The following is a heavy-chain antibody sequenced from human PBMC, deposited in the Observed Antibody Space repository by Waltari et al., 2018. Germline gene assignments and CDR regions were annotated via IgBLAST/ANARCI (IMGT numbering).Heavy chain of an antibody. Sequence: QVQLQESGPGLVKPSEILSLTCTVSGGSISNYYWMWIRQPPGKGLEWIGHISYSGSTNYHPSLKSRLTISLDTSKDQFSLKLRSVTAADTAFYYCARGAQSGVYGWFDPWGQGILVTVSS. J-gene: IGHJ5*02. CDR1: GGSISNYY. CDR2: ISYSGST. CDR3: ARGAQSGVYGWFDP. V-gene: IGHV4-59*01. D-gene: IGHD1-26*01.